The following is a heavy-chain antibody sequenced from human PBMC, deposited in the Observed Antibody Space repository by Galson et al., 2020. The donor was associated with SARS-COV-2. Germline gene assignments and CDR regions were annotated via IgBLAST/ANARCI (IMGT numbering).Heavy chain of an antibody. V-gene: IGHV3-48*04. J-gene: IGHJ4*02. Sequence: GESLKISCAASGFIFSAYSMNWVRQAPGKGLEFVSYINGDSKIIDYADSVKGRFITSRDNAKNALYLQMNSLRAEDTAVYFCAKGSATEGWGQGTLVTVSS. CDR3: AKGSATEG. CDR2: INGDSKII. CDR1: GFIFSAYS.